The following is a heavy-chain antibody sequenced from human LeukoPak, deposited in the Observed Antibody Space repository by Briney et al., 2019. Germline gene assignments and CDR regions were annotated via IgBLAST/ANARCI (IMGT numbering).Heavy chain of an antibody. V-gene: IGHV4-34*01. CDR2: INHSGST. Sequence: SETLSLTCAVYGGSFSGYYWSWIRQPPGKGLEWIGEINHSGSTNYNPSLKSRVTISVDTSKNQFSLKLSSVTAADTAVYYCARVLGYYYMDVWGKGITVTVSS. CDR3: ARVLGYYYMDV. CDR1: GGSFSGYY. J-gene: IGHJ6*03.